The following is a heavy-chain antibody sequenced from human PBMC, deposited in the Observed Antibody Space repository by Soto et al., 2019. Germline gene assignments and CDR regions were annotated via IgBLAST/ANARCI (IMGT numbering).Heavy chain of an antibody. Sequence: EVQLLESGGGLVQPGGSLRLSCAASGFTFSNYAMSWVRQAPGKGLEWVSGISGGGGSSYYADSVKGRFTISRDNSKNTLYLQMHSLRADDTAVYYGAHNCGVDCHSVFFYWGQGTLVIVSS. D-gene: IGHD2-21*02. CDR3: AHNCGVDCHSVFFY. V-gene: IGHV3-23*01. CDR2: ISGGGGSS. J-gene: IGHJ4*02. CDR1: GFTFSNYA.